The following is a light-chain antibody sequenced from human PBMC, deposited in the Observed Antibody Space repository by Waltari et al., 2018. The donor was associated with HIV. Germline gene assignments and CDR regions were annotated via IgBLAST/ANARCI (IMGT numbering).Light chain of an antibody. CDR2: YKSDSDK. Sequence: QAVLTQPSSHSASPGASASLTCTLRSGLNAGTYTINWSQQTPGSPPQYLLRYKSDSDKQQGSGVLSRFSGSKDASANAGILLISGLQSEDEADYYCMIWYSSAGVFGGGTKLTVL. V-gene: IGLV5-45*02. CDR1: SGLNAGTYT. CDR3: MIWYSSAGV. J-gene: IGLJ3*02.